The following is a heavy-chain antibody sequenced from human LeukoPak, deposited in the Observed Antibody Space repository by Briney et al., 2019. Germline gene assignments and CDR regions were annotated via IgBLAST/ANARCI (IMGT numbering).Heavy chain of an antibody. D-gene: IGHD1-26*01. CDR3: AKDISGTYLAALDY. CDR2: IRWNSDTI. Sequence: GGSLRLSCAASGFSFDDYAMHWVRQAPGKGLEWVSGIRWNSDTIGYADSVKGRFAISRDNAKNSLYLQMNSLRAEDTALYYCAKDISGTYLAALDYWGQGTLVTVSS. J-gene: IGHJ4*02. CDR1: GFSFDDYA. V-gene: IGHV3-9*01.